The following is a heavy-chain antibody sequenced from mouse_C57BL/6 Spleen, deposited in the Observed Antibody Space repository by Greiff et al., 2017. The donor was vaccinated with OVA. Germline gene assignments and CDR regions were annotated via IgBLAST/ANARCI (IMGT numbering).Heavy chain of an antibody. CDR3: ARPGIYYGNHEGFAY. D-gene: IGHD2-1*01. CDR2: INPNNGGT. J-gene: IGHJ3*01. CDR1: GYTFTDYN. Sequence: LVEPGASVKIPCKASGYTFTDYNMDWVKQSHGKSLEWLGDINPNNGGTIYNQKFTGKDPLTVDKSSGTACMELRRLTSEDTAVYYWARPGIYYGNHEGFAYWGQGTLVTVAA. V-gene: IGHV1-18*01.